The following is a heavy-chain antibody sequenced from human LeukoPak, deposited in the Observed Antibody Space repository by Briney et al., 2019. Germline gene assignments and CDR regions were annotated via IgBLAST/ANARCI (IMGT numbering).Heavy chain of an antibody. Sequence: GGSLRLSCAASGFTFSSYGMHWVRQAPGKGLEWVAVIWYDGSNKYYADSVRGRFTISRDNSKNTLYLQMNSLRAEDTAVYYCARDPLGTRPGFDYWGQGTLVTVSS. V-gene: IGHV3-33*01. CDR3: ARDPLGTRPGFDY. J-gene: IGHJ4*02. D-gene: IGHD1-1*01. CDR1: GFTFSSYG. CDR2: IWYDGSNK.